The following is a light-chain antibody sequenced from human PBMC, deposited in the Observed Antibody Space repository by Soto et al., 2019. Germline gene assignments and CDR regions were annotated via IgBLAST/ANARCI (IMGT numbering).Light chain of an antibody. V-gene: IGLV1-40*01. CDR1: SSNIGAGYD. CDR3: AAWDDSLNGYV. J-gene: IGLJ1*01. CDR2: SNN. Sequence: QSALTQPPSVSGAPGQRVTISCTGSSSNIGAGYDVHWYQQLPGAAPKLLIYSNNQRPSGVPDRFSGSKSGTSASLAISGLQSEDEADYYCAAWDDSLNGYVFGTGTKVTVL.